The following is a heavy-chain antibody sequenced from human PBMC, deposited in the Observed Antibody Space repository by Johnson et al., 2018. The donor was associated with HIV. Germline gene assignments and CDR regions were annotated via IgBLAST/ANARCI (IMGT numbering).Heavy chain of an antibody. J-gene: IGHJ3*02. CDR2: IYYDGTNK. CDR3: ASSSPRDAFDI. V-gene: IGHV3-33*08. Sequence: QVQLVESGGGLVKPGGSLRLPCAASGFTFSDYYMSWIRQAPGKGLEWVAIIYYDGTNKYYADSVKGRFTISRDNSKNTLYLQMNSLRAEDTAVYYCASSSPRDAFDIWGQGTMVTVSS. CDR1: GFTFSDYY.